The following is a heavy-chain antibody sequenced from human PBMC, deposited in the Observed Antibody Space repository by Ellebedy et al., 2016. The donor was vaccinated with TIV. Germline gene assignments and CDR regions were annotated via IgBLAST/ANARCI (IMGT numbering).Heavy chain of an antibody. Sequence: PGGSLRLSCAASGFTFSAYGMHWVRQAPGKGLEWVAVISFDASDKHYADSVSGRFTISRDNSKNTRSLQMNSLRAEDTAVYYCARDVSRGYSGYDSNAGRLDYWGQGTLVTVSS. V-gene: IGHV3-30*06. CDR3: ARDVSRGYSGYDSNAGRLDY. CDR1: GFTFSAYG. CDR2: ISFDASDK. D-gene: IGHD5-12*01. J-gene: IGHJ4*02.